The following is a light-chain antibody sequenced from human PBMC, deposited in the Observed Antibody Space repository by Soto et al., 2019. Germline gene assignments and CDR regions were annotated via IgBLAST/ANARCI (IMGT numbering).Light chain of an antibody. Sequence: TQSPSSLSASVGDRVTITCQASQNINNYLNWYQQKPGQAPRLLIYGASIRATGIPDRFSGSGSETDFTLTISRLEPEDFALYYCQQYGSSAPITFGQGTRLEIK. CDR2: GAS. J-gene: IGKJ5*01. CDR1: QNINNY. V-gene: IGKV3-20*01. CDR3: QQYGSSAPIT.